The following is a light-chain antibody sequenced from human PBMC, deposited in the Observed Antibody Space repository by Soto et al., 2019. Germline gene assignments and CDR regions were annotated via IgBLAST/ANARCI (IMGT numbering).Light chain of an antibody. CDR2: GAS. V-gene: IGKV3-20*01. J-gene: IGKJ3*01. Sequence: EIVLTQSPGTLSLSPGERATLSCRASQSVSGSCLAWYQQKPGQAPRLLTYGASSRATGIPERFSGSGSGTDFTLTISRLEPEDFAVYYCQQHGSSPFTFGPGTKVDIK. CDR3: QQHGSSPFT. CDR1: QSVSGSC.